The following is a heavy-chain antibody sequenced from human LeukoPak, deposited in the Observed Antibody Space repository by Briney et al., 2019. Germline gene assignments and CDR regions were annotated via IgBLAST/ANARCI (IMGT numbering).Heavy chain of an antibody. CDR2: ITWNSGSI. D-gene: IGHD1-26*01. V-gene: IGHV3-9*01. Sequence: GRSLRLSCAASGFTFDDYAMHWVRQAPGKGLEWVSGITWNSGSIDYAGSVKGRFTISRDNAKNSLYLQMNSLRAEDTALYYCAKDRSGSHYDAFNIWGQGTMVTVSS. CDR1: GFTFDDYA. CDR3: AKDRSGSHYDAFNI. J-gene: IGHJ3*02.